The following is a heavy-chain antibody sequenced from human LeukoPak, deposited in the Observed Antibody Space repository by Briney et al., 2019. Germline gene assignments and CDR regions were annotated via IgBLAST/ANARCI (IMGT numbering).Heavy chain of an antibody. D-gene: IGHD1-26*01. CDR3: AINSGSYYPFGAFDI. J-gene: IGHJ3*02. Sequence: ASVKVSCKASGYTFTSYYMHWVRQAPGQGLEWMGIINPSGGSTSYAQKFQGRVTMTRDTSTSTVYMELSSLRSEDTAVYYCAINSGSYYPFGAFDIWGQGTMVTVSS. CDR1: GYTFTSYY. V-gene: IGHV1-46*01. CDR2: INPSGGST.